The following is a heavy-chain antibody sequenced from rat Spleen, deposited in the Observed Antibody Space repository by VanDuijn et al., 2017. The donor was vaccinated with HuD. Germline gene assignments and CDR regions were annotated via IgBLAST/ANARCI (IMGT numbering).Heavy chain of an antibody. Sequence: QVQLKESGPGLVQPSQTLSLTCTVSGFSLTTYHVSWVRQTPGQGLEWMGVRSAGGSMTYNPLVESRLTISRDTSKSQVFLKMNSLQTEDTATYYCARADIGAIYTDGIWGQGVMVTVSS. V-gene: IGHV2-43*01. J-gene: IGHJ2*01. D-gene: IGHD1-2*01. CDR1: GFSLTTYH. CDR3: ARADIGAIYTDGI. CDR2: RSAGGSM.